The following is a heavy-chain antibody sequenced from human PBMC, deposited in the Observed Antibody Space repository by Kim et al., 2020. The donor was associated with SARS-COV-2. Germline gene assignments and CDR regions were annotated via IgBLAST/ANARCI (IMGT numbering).Heavy chain of an antibody. Sequence: ASVKVSCKASGYTFTSYAMHWVRQAPGQRLEWMGWINAGNGNTRYSQKFQGRVTITRDTSASTAYMELSSLRSEDTAVYYCARDGGSGWFDPWGQGTLVTVSS. J-gene: IGHJ5*02. CDR3: ARDGGSGWFDP. V-gene: IGHV1-3*01. D-gene: IGHD6-19*01. CDR2: INAGNGNT. CDR1: GYTFTSYA.